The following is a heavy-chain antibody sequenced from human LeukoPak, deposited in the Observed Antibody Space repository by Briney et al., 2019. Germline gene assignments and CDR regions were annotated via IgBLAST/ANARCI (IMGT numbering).Heavy chain of an antibody. CDR2: ISSSGSSI. CDR1: GFTFSSYE. Sequence: GGSLRLSCAASGFTFSSYEMNWVRQAPGKGLEWVSHISSSGSSIYYADSVKGRFTISRDNAKNSLYLQMNSLRAEDTATYYCGTGGVKGDGYNFDSWGQGTLVTVSS. J-gene: IGHJ4*02. V-gene: IGHV3-48*03. D-gene: IGHD5-24*01. CDR3: GTGGVKGDGYNFDS.